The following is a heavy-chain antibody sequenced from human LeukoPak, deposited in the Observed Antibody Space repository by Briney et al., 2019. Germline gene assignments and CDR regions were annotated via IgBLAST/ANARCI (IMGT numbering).Heavy chain of an antibody. CDR1: GGTFSSYA. CDR3: ARSRIAVAGRRSAFVRYAFDI. CDR2: IIPIFGTA. V-gene: IGHV1-69*13. J-gene: IGHJ3*02. D-gene: IGHD6-19*01. Sequence: SVKVSCKASGGTFSSYAISWVRQAPGQGLEWMGGIIPIFGTANYAQKFQGRVTITADESTSTAYMELSSLRSEDTAVYYCARSRIAVAGRRSAFVRYAFDIWGQGTMVTVSS.